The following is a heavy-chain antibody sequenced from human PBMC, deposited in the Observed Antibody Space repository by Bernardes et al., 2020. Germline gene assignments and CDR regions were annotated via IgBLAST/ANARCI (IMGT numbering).Heavy chain of an antibody. V-gene: IGHV1-58*01. Sequence: TAVKVSCKAAGFTFTSSAVQWVRQARGQRLEWIGWIVVGSGNTNYAQKFQERVTITRDMSTSTAYMELSSLRSEDTAVYYCAAERRHYGSGSYWNWFDPWGQGTLVTVSS. CDR2: IVVGSGNT. CDR1: GFTFTSSA. CDR3: AAERRHYGSGSYWNWFDP. J-gene: IGHJ5*02. D-gene: IGHD3-10*01.